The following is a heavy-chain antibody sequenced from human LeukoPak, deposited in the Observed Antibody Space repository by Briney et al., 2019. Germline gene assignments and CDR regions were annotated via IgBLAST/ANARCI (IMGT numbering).Heavy chain of an antibody. D-gene: IGHD3-22*01. V-gene: IGHV4-61*02. CDR3: ARDAAGEGRLVITWFDP. CDR2: IYTSGST. Sequence: SQTLSLTCTVSGGSISSGSYYWNWIRQPAGKGLEWIGRIYTSGSTNYNPSLKSRITISVDTSKNQFSLKLSSVTAADTAVYFCARDAAGEGRLVITWFDPWGQGTLVTVSS. J-gene: IGHJ5*02. CDR1: GGSISSGSYY.